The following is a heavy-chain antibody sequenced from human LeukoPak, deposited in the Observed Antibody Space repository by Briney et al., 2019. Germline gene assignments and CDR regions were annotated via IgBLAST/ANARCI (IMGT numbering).Heavy chain of an antibody. CDR2: IKSKTDGGTT. CDR1: GFTFINAW. J-gene: IGHJ4*02. CDR3: TTTLAAAAN. V-gene: IGHV3-15*01. D-gene: IGHD6-13*01. Sequence: PGGSLRLSCAASGFTFINAWLRRVRQAPGTGLEWVGRIKSKTDGGTTDYAAPVKGRFTISRDDSKNTLYLQMSSLKIEDTAVYYCTTTLAAAANWGQGTVVTVSS.